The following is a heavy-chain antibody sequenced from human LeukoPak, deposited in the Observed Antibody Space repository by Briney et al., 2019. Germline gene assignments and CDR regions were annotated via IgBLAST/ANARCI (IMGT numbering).Heavy chain of an antibody. CDR3: ARPYDSSGYGFDY. D-gene: IGHD3-22*01. CDR1: GYTFTSYG. CDR2: ISAYNGNT. J-gene: IGHJ4*02. V-gene: IGHV1-18*01. Sequence: GASVKVSCKASGYTFTSYGISWVRQAPGQGLEWMGWISAYNGNTIYAQKLRGRVTMTTDTSTSTGYMELRSLRSDDTAVYYCARPYDSSGYGFDYWGQGTLVTVSS.